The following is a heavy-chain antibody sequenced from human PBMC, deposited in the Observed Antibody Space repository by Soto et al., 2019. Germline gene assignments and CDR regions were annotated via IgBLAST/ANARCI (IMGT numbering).Heavy chain of an antibody. J-gene: IGHJ5*02. Sequence: SETLSLTCAVSGGSISSGGYSWSWIRQPPGKGLEWIGYIYHSGSTYYNPSLKSRVTMTTDTSTSTAYMELRSLRSDDTAVYYCARADHGDYDEDNWFDPWGQGTLVTVSS. D-gene: IGHD4-17*01. V-gene: IGHV4-30-2*02. CDR3: ARADHGDYDEDNWFDP. CDR2: IYHSGST. CDR1: GGSISSGGYS.